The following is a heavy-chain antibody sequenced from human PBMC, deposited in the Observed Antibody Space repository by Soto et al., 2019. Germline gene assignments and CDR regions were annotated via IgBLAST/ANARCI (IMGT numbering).Heavy chain of an antibody. J-gene: IGHJ6*02. D-gene: IGHD3-10*01. Sequence: QVQLVESGGGVVQPGGSLRLSCAASGFTFSNYGMHWVRQAPGKVLEWVAVIWYDGSNKYYGDSVKGRFTISRDNSKNTLYLQMNSVRAEDTAVYYCARPSYGSPYYYGMDVWGQGTTVTVSS. CDR3: ARPSYGSPYYYGMDV. CDR2: IWYDGSNK. CDR1: GFTFSNYG. V-gene: IGHV3-33*01.